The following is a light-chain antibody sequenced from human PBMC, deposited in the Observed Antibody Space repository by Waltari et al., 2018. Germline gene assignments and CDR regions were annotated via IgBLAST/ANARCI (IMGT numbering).Light chain of an antibody. Sequence: DIQMTQSPSSLSASVGDRVTFTCRASQDIRNDLGWYQQKPGKPPKGLIYTASTLQSGVPSRFSGTGSGTEFTLTISSMQPEDFATYYCLQHHTYPWTFGQGTKVEIK. CDR3: LQHHTYPWT. CDR1: QDIRND. V-gene: IGKV1-17*01. CDR2: TAS. J-gene: IGKJ1*01.